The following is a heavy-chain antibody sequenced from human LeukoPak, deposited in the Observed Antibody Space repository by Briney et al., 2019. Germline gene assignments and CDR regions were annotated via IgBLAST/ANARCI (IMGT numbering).Heavy chain of an antibody. CDR2: ISYDGSNK. J-gene: IGHJ3*02. D-gene: IGHD1-26*01. CDR1: GFTFGSYA. V-gene: IGHV3-30*01. CDR3: ARESGATREAFDI. Sequence: GRSLRLSCAASGFTFGSYAMHWVRQAPGKGLEWVAVISYDGSNKYYADSVKGRFTISRDNSKNTLYLQMNSLRAEDTAVYYCARESGATREAFDIWGQGTMVTVSS.